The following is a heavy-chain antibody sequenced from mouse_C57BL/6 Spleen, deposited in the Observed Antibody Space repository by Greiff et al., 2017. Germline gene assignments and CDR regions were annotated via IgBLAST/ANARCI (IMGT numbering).Heavy chain of an antibody. D-gene: IGHD4-1*01. J-gene: IGHJ1*03. CDR1: GYTFTSYW. CDR2: IYPGSGST. CDR3: ARWTGTCDFDV. V-gene: IGHV1-55*01. Sequence: QVQLQQPGAELVKPGASVKMSCKASGYTFTSYWITWVKQRPGQGLEWIGDIYPGSGSTNYNEKFKSKATLTVDTTSSKAYMQLRSLTSEDSAVYYCARWTGTCDFDVWGTGTTVTVSS.